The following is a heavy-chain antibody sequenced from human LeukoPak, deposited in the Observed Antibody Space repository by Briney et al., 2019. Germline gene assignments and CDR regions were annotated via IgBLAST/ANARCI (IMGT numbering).Heavy chain of an antibody. J-gene: IGHJ4*01. CDR2: ISSSGGTI. CDR3: STDPRSLLY. Sequence: GGSLRLSCAASGFTFSSYEMNWVRQAPGKGLEWLSYISSSGGTIHYADSVKGRFTISRDNAKDSLYLQLNSLRPEDTALYFCSTDPRSLLYWGHGTLVTVSS. D-gene: IGHD4-17*01. V-gene: IGHV3-48*03. CDR1: GFTFSSYE.